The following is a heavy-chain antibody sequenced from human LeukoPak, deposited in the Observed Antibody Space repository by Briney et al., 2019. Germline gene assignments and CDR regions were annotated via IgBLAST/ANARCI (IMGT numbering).Heavy chain of an antibody. J-gene: IGHJ3*02. CDR3: ARDRGFSRGAFDI. Sequence: PGGSLRLSCAASGFTFSRNSMTWVRQAPGKGLEWVSSISSSSSYRYYADSVKGRFTISRDNAKNSLYLQMNSLRAEDTAVYYCARDRGFSRGAFDIWGQGTMVTVSS. V-gene: IGHV3-21*01. CDR2: ISSSSSYR. D-gene: IGHD2-2*01. CDR1: GFTFSRNS.